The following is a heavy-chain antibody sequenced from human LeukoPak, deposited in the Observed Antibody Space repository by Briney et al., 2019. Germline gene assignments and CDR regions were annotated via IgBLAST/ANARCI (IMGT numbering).Heavy chain of an antibody. D-gene: IGHD2-15*01. Sequence: GGSLRLSCAASGFTFSSYGMHWVRQAPGKGLEWVAFISYDGSNKYYADSVKGRFTISRDNSKNTLYLQMNSLRAEETAVYYCAKGWDHCSGGSCPYYFDYWGQGTLVTVSS. CDR1: GFTFSSYG. J-gene: IGHJ4*02. CDR2: ISYDGSNK. CDR3: AKGWDHCSGGSCPYYFDY. V-gene: IGHV3-30*18.